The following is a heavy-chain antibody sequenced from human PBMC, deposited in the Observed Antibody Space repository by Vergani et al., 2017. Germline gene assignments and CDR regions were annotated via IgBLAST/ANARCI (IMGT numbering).Heavy chain of an antibody. Sequence: QVQLVQSGAEVKKPGSSVKVSCKASGGTFSSYAISWVRQAPGQGLEWMGGSIPIFGTANYAQKFQGRVTITADESTSTAYMGLSSLRSEETAVYYCARSSSVGXLGHNYYYYYYMDVWGKGTTVTVSS. CDR3: ARSSSVGXLGHNYYYYYYMDV. D-gene: IGHD2-21*01. CDR2: SIPIFGTA. J-gene: IGHJ6*03. V-gene: IGHV1-69*01. CDR1: GGTFSSYA.